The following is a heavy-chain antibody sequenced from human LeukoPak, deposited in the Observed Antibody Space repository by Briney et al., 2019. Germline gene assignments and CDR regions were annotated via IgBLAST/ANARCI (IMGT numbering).Heavy chain of an antibody. D-gene: IGHD2-21*02. CDR2: IKQDGNEK. V-gene: IGHV3-7*01. CDR3: ARDALTSTYYFDY. CDR1: GFTFRDYW. J-gene: IGHJ4*02. Sequence: GESLRLSCAASGFTFRDYWMTWVRQAPGKGLEWVANIKQDGNEKYYVDSVKGRFTISRDNARNSLYLQMNSLRAEDTAVYYCARDALTSTYYFDYWGQGTLVTVSS.